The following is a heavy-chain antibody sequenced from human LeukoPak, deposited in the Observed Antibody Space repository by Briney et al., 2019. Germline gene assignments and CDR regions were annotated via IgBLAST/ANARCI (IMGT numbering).Heavy chain of an antibody. CDR2: IDWDDDK. V-gene: IGHV2-70*11. Sequence: RESGPALVKPIQTLTLTCTFSGFSLSTSGMCVSWIRQPPGKALEWLARIDWDDDKYYSTSLKTRLTISKDTSKNQVVLTMTNMDPVDTATYYCARTYYDSSGYPIYFDYWGQGTLVTVSS. D-gene: IGHD3-22*01. J-gene: IGHJ4*02. CDR1: GFSLSTSGMC. CDR3: ARTYYDSSGYPIYFDY.